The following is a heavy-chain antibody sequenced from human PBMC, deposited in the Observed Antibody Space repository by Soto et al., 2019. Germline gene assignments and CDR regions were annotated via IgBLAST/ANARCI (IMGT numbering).Heavy chain of an antibody. V-gene: IGHV5-51*01. CDR3: ARRSTYCSSSGCYFDY. CDR1: GYSFISYW. D-gene: IGHD2-2*01. CDR2: IYPGDSDT. Sequence: GESLKISCKGSGYSFISYWIVWVRQMPGKGLEYMGIIYPGDSDTRYSPSFQGQVTISADKSISTAYLQWSSLKASDTAMYYCARRSTYCSSSGCYFDYWRQGIPVTVSS. J-gene: IGHJ4*02.